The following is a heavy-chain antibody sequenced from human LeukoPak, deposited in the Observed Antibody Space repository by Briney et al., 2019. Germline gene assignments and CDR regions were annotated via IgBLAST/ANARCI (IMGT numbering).Heavy chain of an antibody. Sequence: ASVKVSCKASGYTFTSYGISWVRQAPGQGREWMGWISAYNGNTNYAQKLQGRVTMTTDTSTSTAYMELRSLRSDDTAVYYCARDLRITMVRGVIRYNWFDPWGQGTLVTVSS. CDR2: ISAYNGNT. D-gene: IGHD3-10*01. V-gene: IGHV1-18*01. J-gene: IGHJ5*02. CDR3: ARDLRITMVRGVIRYNWFDP. CDR1: GYTFTSYG.